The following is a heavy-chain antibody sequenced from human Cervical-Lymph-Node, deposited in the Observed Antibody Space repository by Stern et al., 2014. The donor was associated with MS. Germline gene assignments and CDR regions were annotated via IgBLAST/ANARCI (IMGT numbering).Heavy chain of an antibody. V-gene: IGHV1-2*02. CDR3: ARGAPGPVDQTAFYDY. Sequence: QVQLVQSGAEVKQPGTSVKVSCKASTYTFTAYHLNWVRQAPGQGLEWMGWIDWNSVATNHAQKFQGRVAMPRDTSNSSAYMELRRLTSENTAVYYGARGAPGPVDQTAFYDYWGQGTLVTVSS. J-gene: IGHJ4*02. CDR1: TYTFTAYH. D-gene: IGHD2-21*01. CDR2: IDWNSVAT.